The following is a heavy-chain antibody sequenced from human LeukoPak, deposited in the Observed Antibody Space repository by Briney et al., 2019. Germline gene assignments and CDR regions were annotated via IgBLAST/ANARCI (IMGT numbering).Heavy chain of an antibody. CDR2: IRAYNDNT. CDR3: ARGPGGRRGYYPLEDYYYYHYMDV. D-gene: IGHD3-22*01. J-gene: IGHJ6*03. Sequence: ASVKVSCKASGYTFTSYDINWVRQAPGQGLEWMGWIRAYNDNTNYAQKLQGRVTMTTDTSTSTAYMELRSLTSDDTAVYYCARGPGGRRGYYPLEDYYYYHYMDVWGKGTTVTVSS. CDR1: GYTFTSYD. V-gene: IGHV1-18*01.